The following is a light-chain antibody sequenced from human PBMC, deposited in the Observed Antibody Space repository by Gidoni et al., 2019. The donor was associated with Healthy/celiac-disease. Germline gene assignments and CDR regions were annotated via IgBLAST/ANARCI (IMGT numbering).Light chain of an antibody. CDR2: YAS. CDR3: HQSSSLPWT. Sequence: VLLTQSTDFQSGTPNEKVTITSRASQIIGSSLHWYQQKPDQSPKLLIKYASQSISGIPSRFSGSGSGTDFTLTINSLEAEDAATYYCHQSSSLPWTFGQGTKVEIK. J-gene: IGKJ1*01. CDR1: QIIGSS. V-gene: IGKV6-21*02.